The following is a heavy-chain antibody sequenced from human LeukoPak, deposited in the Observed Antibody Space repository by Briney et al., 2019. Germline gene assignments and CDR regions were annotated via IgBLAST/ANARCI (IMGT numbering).Heavy chain of an antibody. CDR3: AKGDKVTGSYYVWEYYYYGMAV. D-gene: IGHD1-26*01. CDR2: ISGSGDST. Sequence: GGSLRLSCAASGFTFSIYDMSWVRQAPGNGVEWVSAISGSGDSTYYADSVKGRFTISRDNSKNTLYLQMNSLRAEDTAVYYCAKGDKVTGSYYVWEYYYYGMAVWGQGTTVTVSS. V-gene: IGHV3-23*01. CDR1: GFTFSIYD. J-gene: IGHJ6*02.